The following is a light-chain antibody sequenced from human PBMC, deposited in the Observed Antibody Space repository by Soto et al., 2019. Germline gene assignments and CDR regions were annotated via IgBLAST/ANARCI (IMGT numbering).Light chain of an antibody. V-gene: IGKV3-20*01. CDR3: QQYGSSPVT. J-gene: IGKJ5*01. CDR1: QSVSSSY. Sequence: EIVLTQSPGTLSLSPGERATLSCRASQSVSSSYFAWYQQKPGQAPRLLIYGASSRPPGIPDRFSGSGYGTDFTLTISRLEPDDFAVYYCQQYGSSPVTFGQGTRLEIK. CDR2: GAS.